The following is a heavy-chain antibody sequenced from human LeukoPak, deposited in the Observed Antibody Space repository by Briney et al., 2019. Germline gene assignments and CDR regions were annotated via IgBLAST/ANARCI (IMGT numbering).Heavy chain of an antibody. J-gene: IGHJ5*02. CDR1: GYTFSTYW. D-gene: IGHD3-10*01. CDR3: TRDTFGARDP. V-gene: IGHV3-74*01. CDR2: INEDGSST. Sequence: GGSLRLSCAASGYTFSTYWMHWVRQGPGKGLVWVSRINEDGSSTSYAESVRGRFTISRDNAKNTLYLQMNSLRAEDTAVYYCTRDTFGARDPWGQGTLVTVSS.